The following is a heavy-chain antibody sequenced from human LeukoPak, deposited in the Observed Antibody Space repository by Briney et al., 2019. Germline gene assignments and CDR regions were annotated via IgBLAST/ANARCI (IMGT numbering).Heavy chain of an antibody. V-gene: IGHV3-66*01. D-gene: IGHD6-19*01. CDR3: ATAVASSSGWYADY. CDR2: IYSGGST. J-gene: IGHJ4*02. CDR1: GFTVSNNY. Sequence: GGSLRLSCVVSGFTVSNNYMSWVRQAPRKGLEWVSLIYSGGSTYYADSVKGRFTISRDNSKNTLYLQMNSLRAEDTAVYYCATAVASSSGWYADYWGQGTLVTVSS.